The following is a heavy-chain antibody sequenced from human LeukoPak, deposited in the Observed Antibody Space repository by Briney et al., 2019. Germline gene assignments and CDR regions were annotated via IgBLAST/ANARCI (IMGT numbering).Heavy chain of an antibody. V-gene: IGHV4-30-4*07. J-gene: IGHJ5*02. CDR1: GGSISSGGYS. Sequence: PSETLSLTCAVSGGSISSGGYSWSWIRQPPGKGLEWIGYIYYSGSTYYNPSLKSRVTISVDTSKNQFSLKLSSVTAADTAVYYCARRKVTKGVDPWGQGTLVTVSS. CDR3: ARRKVTKGVDP. CDR2: IYYSGST. D-gene: IGHD2-8*01.